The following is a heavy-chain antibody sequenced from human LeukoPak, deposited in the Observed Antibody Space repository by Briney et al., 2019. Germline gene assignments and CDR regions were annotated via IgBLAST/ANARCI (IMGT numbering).Heavy chain of an antibody. CDR1: GGSLSSYY. CDR3: ARDRTYYYDSSGGSFDY. J-gene: IGHJ4*02. D-gene: IGHD3-22*01. V-gene: IGHV3-11*05. Sequence: LSLTCTVSGGSLSSYYWSWIRQAPGKGLEWVSYISSSSSYTNYADSVKGRFTISRDNAKNSLYLQMNSLRAEDTAVYYCARDRTYYYDSSGGSFDYWGQGTLVTVSS. CDR2: ISSSSSYT.